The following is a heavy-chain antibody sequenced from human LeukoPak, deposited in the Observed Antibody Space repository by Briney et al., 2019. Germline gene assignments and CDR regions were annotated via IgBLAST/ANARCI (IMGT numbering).Heavy chain of an antibody. D-gene: IGHD3-10*01. CDR3: ARDKAPSMVRGVIIKAYYFDY. J-gene: IGHJ4*02. CDR1: GFTSSSYW. V-gene: IGHV3-7*03. Sequence: GGSLRLSCAASGFTSSSYWMSWVRQAPGKGLEWVANIKQDGSEKYYVDSVKGRFTISRDNAKNSLYLQMNSLRAEDTAVYYCARDKAPSMVRGVIIKAYYFDYWGQGTLVTVSS. CDR2: IKQDGSEK.